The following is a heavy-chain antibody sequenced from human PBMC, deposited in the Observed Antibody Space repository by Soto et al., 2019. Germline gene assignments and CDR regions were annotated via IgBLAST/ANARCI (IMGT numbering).Heavy chain of an antibody. CDR3: VRWNGFGDH. D-gene: IGHD1-1*01. Sequence: EVQLLDSGGGLVQPGGSLRLSCAVSGFTLSDYGVTWVRQAPGKGLEWVSGFSGGGGGTFNADSVKGRFTISRDDSKNTAYLQMNGLGVEDTAVYYCVRWNGFGDHWGQGTLVTVSS. CDR1: GFTLSDYG. V-gene: IGHV3-23*01. J-gene: IGHJ4*02. CDR2: FSGGGGGT.